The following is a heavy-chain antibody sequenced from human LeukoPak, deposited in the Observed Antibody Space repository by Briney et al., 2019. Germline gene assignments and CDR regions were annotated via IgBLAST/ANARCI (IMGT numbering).Heavy chain of an antibody. CDR2: IYYRGSA. J-gene: IGHJ4*02. D-gene: IGHD3-10*01. CDR3: ARAGDYYSSGSYLGY. Sequence: SETLSLTCTVSGGSITNYFWSWIRQPPGKGLEWIGYIYYRGSANYNPSLKSRLTISVDTSKNQLSLKLTSVTAADTAMYYCARAGDYYSSGSYLGYWGQGTLVTVSS. CDR1: GGSITNYF. V-gene: IGHV4-59*01.